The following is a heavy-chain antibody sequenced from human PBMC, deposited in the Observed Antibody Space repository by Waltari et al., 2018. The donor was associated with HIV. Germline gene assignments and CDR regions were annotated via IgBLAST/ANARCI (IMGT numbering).Heavy chain of an antibody. CDR3: ARDGGRRGPFGY. J-gene: IGHJ4*02. Sequence: EVQLVESGGGLVQPGGYLRLSCAASGFTFSNYCMSWVTQAPGKGLEWVANIKQDGSEKYYVDSVKGRFTISRDNDKNSVDLQMNSLRAEDTAVYYCARDGGRRGPFGYWGQGTLVTVSS. CDR1: GFTFSNYC. D-gene: IGHD3-3*01. V-gene: IGHV3-7*01. CDR2: IKQDGSEK.